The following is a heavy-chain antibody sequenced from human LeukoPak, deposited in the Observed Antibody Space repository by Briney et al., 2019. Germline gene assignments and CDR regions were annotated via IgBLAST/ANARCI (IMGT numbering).Heavy chain of an antibody. J-gene: IGHJ4*02. Sequence: ASVKVSCKASGYTFTCYYMHWVRQAPGQGLEWMGWINPNSGGTNYAQKFQGRVTMTRDTSISTAYMELSRLRSDDTAVFSCARDCSGGSCFDYWGQGTLVTVSS. D-gene: IGHD2-15*01. CDR3: ARDCSGGSCFDY. V-gene: IGHV1-2*02. CDR1: GYTFTCYY. CDR2: INPNSGGT.